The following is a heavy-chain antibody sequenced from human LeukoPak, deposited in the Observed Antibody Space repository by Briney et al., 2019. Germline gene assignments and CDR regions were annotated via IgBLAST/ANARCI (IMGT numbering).Heavy chain of an antibody. Sequence: GGSLRLSCAASGFTFSSYSMNWVRQAPGKGLEWVSSISSSSSYIYYADSVKGRFTISRDNAKNSLYLQMNSLRAEDTAVYYCARDLRRTTVTYDYWGQGTLVTASS. CDR1: GFTFSSYS. V-gene: IGHV3-21*01. CDR3: ARDLRRTTVTYDY. D-gene: IGHD4-17*01. CDR2: ISSSSSYI. J-gene: IGHJ4*02.